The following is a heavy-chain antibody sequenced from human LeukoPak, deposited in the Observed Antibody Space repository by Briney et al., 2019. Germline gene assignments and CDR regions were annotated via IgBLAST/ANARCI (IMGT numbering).Heavy chain of an antibody. CDR1: GFTVSSNY. CDR2: ISSSSSTI. CDR3: AVAVAGISSFPFLDY. Sequence: GGSLRLSCAASGFTVSSNYMSWVRQAPGKGLEWVSYISSSSSTIYYADSVKGRFTISRDNAKNSLYLQMNSLRAEDTAVYYCAVAVAGISSFPFLDYWGQGTLVTVSS. D-gene: IGHD6-19*01. J-gene: IGHJ4*02. V-gene: IGHV3-48*01.